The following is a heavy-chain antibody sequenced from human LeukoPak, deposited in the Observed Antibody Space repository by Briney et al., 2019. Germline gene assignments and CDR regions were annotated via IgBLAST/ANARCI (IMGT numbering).Heavy chain of an antibody. CDR1: GFTFSDYH. V-gene: IGHV3-11*04. Sequence: GGSLRLSCAASGFTFSDYHMSWIRQAPGKGLEWVSYISSSGSTIYYADSVKGRFTISRGNAKNSLYLQMNSLRAEDTAVYYCARTIGYCSGGSCYPEYFQHWGQGTLVTVSS. D-gene: IGHD2-15*01. CDR3: ARTIGYCSGGSCYPEYFQH. CDR2: ISSSGSTI. J-gene: IGHJ1*01.